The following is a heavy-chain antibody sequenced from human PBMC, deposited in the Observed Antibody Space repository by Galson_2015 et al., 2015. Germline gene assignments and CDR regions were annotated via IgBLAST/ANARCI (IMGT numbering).Heavy chain of an antibody. J-gene: IGHJ4*02. D-gene: IGHD5-12*01. V-gene: IGHV3-30*07. Sequence: SLRLSCAASGFTFSSYAMHWVRQAPGKGLEWVAVISYDGSNKYYADSVKGRFTISRDNAKSSLYLQMNSLRAEDTAVYYCVKYSGYGFDYWGQGTLATVSS. CDR2: ISYDGSNK. CDR3: VKYSGYGFDY. CDR1: GFTFSSYA.